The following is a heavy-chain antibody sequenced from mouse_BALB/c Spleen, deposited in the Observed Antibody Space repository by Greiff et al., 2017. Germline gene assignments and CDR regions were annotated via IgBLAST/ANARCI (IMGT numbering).Heavy chain of an antibody. CDR1: GFTFTDYY. CDR3: ARDIRITTVVEDYAMDY. V-gene: IGHV7-3*02. J-gene: IGHJ4*01. CDR2: IRNKANGYTT. Sequence: EVKLMESGGGLVQPGGSLRLSCATSGFTFTDYYMSWVRQPPGKALEWLGFIRNKANGYTTEYSASVKGRFTISRDNSQSILYLQMNTLRAEDSATYYCARDIRITTVVEDYAMDYWGQGTSVTVSS. D-gene: IGHD1-1*01.